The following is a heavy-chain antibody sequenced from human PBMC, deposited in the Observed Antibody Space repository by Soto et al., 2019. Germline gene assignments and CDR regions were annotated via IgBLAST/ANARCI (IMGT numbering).Heavy chain of an antibody. D-gene: IGHD3-10*01. Sequence: GGSLRLSCVASGLTFGSRAMSWVRQAPGEGLQWVATITDNGGDAKYADSVRGRFVISRDNSKKTLYLQMTSLAAEDSAMYFCARGSTESYPGSRIFDFWGRGTLVTVSS. J-gene: IGHJ4*02. CDR1: GLTFGSRA. V-gene: IGHV3-23*01. CDR3: ARGSTESYPGSRIFDF. CDR2: ITDNGGDA.